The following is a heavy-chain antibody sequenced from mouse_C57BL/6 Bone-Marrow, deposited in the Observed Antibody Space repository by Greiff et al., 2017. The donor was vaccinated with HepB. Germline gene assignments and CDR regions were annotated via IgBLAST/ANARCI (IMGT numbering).Heavy chain of an antibody. D-gene: IGHD1-1*01. J-gene: IGHJ1*03. V-gene: IGHV5-17*01. CDR3: ARNGSSSRYFDV. Sequence: EVQVVGSGGGLVKAGGALELSCSASGFPFRDYGMPRVRQAPEKGLEWVAYISRGSSTLYYADTVKGRFTISRDNAKNTLFLQMTSLRSEDTAMYYCARNGSSSRYFDVWGTGTTVTVSS. CDR2: ISRGSSTL. CDR1: GFPFRDYG.